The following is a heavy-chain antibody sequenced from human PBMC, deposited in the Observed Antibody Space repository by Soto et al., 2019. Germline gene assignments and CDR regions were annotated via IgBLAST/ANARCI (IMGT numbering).Heavy chain of an antibody. J-gene: IGHJ3*02. CDR3: ARGYCSGGSCPPMGDAFDI. V-gene: IGHV1-8*01. Sequence: ASVKVSCKASGYTFTSYDINWVRQATGQGLEWMGWMNPNSGNTGYAQKFQGRVTMTRNTSISTAYMELSSLRSEDTAVYYCARGYCSGGSCPPMGDAFDIWGQGTMVTVSS. D-gene: IGHD2-15*01. CDR1: GYTFTSYD. CDR2: MNPNSGNT.